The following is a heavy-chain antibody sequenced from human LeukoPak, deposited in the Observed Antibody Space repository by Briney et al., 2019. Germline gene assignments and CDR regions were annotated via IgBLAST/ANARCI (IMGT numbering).Heavy chain of an antibody. V-gene: IGHV4-4*07. D-gene: IGHD2-15*01. CDR2: IYTTGST. Sequence: SETLSLTCTVSGGSISSYYWTWIRQPAGKGLEWIGRIYTTGSTNYNPSLKSRVTISVDTSKNQFSLKLSSVTAADTAVYYCARAHCSGGSCYSGFKMRYYGMDVWGQGTTVTVSS. J-gene: IGHJ6*02. CDR3: ARAHCSGGSCYSGFKMRYYGMDV. CDR1: GGSISSYY.